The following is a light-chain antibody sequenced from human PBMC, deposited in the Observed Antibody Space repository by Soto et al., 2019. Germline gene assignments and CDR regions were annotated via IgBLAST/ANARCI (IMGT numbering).Light chain of an antibody. J-gene: IGKJ4*01. Sequence: DIQMTQSPSSLSASVGDRVTITCRASQSISSYLNWYQQKPGKAPKLLIYAASSLQSGVPSRFSGSGSGTEFTLTISSLQPEDFATYYCQQRYSTPPTFGGGTKVEIK. CDR2: AAS. V-gene: IGKV1-39*01. CDR1: QSISSY. CDR3: QQRYSTPPT.